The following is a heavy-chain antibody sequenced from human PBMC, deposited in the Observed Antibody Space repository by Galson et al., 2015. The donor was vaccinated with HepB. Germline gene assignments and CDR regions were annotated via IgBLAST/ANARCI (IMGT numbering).Heavy chain of an antibody. Sequence: SETLSLTCTVSGGSISSYYWSWIRQPPGKGLEWIGYIYYSGSTNYNPSLKSRVTISVDTSKNQFSLKLSSVTAADTAVYYCASTDYCSGGSCLAHWYFDLWGRGTLVTVSS. CDR3: ASTDYCSGGSCLAHWYFDL. CDR1: GGSISSYY. V-gene: IGHV4-59*01. CDR2: IYYSGST. D-gene: IGHD2-15*01. J-gene: IGHJ2*01.